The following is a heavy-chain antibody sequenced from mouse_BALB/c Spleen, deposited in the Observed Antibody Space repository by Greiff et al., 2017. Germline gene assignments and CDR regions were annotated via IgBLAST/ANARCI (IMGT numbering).Heavy chain of an antibody. D-gene: IGHD1-1*01. J-gene: IGHJ1*01. V-gene: IGHV1S81*02. CDR1: GYTFTSYW. CDR2: INPSNGRT. Sequence: QVQLQQPGAELVKPGASVKLSCKASGYTFTSYWMHWVKQRPGQGLEWIGEINPSNGRTNYNEKFKSKATLTVDKSSSTAYMQLSSLTSEDSAVYYCARHYGSSLWYFDVWGAGTTVTVSS. CDR3: ARHYGSSLWYFDV.